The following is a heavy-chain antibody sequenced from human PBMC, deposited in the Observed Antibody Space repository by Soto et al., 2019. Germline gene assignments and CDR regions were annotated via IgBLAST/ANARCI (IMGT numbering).Heavy chain of an antibody. J-gene: IGHJ6*03. CDR2: ITTSGGNT. Sequence: PGGSLRLSCAASGFTFSTYAMSWVRQAPGKGLEWVSTITTSGGNTYYADSVQGRFTISRDNSKNTLYLQMNSLRAEDTAVYYCAGRYCTNGVCYTNYYYYIDVWGKATTVTVSS. V-gene: IGHV3-23*01. CDR1: GFTFSTYA. D-gene: IGHD2-8*01. CDR3: AGRYCTNGVCYTNYYYYIDV.